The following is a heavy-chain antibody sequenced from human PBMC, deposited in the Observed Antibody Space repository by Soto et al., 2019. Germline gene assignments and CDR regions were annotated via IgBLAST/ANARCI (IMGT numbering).Heavy chain of an antibody. D-gene: IGHD3-9*01. CDR1: GGSISSSSYY. V-gene: IGHV4-39*01. CDR2: IYYSGST. J-gene: IGHJ4*02. CDR3: ATGAQRRYFAD. Sequence: SETLSLTCTVSGGSISSSSYYWGWIRQPPGKGLEWIGSIYYSGSTYYNPSLKSRVTISVDTSKNQFSLKLSSVTAADTAVYYCATGAQRRYFADWGQGTLVTVSS.